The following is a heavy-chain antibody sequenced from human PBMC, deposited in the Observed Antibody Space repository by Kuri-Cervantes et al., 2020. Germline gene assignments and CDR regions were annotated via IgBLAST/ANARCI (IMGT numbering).Heavy chain of an antibody. J-gene: IGHJ5*02. CDR1: GGSVSSGSYY. V-gene: IGHV4-30-2*01. Sequence: LRLSCTVSGGSVSSGSYYWSWVRQPPGKGLEWIGYIYHSGSTYYNPSLKSRVTISVDRSKNQFSLKLSSVTAADTAVYYCARGIIAVAGMPLSWGQGTLVTVSS. D-gene: IGHD6-19*01. CDR3: ARGIIAVAGMPLS. CDR2: IYHSGST.